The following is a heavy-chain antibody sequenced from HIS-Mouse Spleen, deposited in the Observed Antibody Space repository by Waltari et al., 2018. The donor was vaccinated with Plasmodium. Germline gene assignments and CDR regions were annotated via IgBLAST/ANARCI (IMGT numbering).Heavy chain of an antibody. D-gene: IGHD6-13*01. CDR1: GFTFSNYW. CDR3: ASSWYWYFDL. J-gene: IGHJ2*01. Sequence: EVQLVESGGGLVQPGGSLRLSCAAAGFTFSNYWMSWVRQAPGKGLEWVANINQEGSGEDYVDAVKGRFTIARDNAKNTLYLQMNSLRAEDTAVYYCASSWYWYFDLWGRGTLVTVSS. V-gene: IGHV3-7*01. CDR2: INQEGSGE.